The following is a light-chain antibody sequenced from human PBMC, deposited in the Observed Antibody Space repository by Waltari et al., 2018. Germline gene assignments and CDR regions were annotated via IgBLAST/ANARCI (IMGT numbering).Light chain of an antibody. Sequence: DIQLTQSPSFLSTSVGDRVTITCRANQDISSYLAWYQQKPGKAPKLLISAASTLQSAVPSRFSGSGSGTEFTLTFSSLQSEDIATYYCQQLLSYPLTFGGGTKVEIK. CDR1: QDISSY. CDR3: QQLLSYPLT. V-gene: IGKV1-9*01. CDR2: AAS. J-gene: IGKJ4*01.